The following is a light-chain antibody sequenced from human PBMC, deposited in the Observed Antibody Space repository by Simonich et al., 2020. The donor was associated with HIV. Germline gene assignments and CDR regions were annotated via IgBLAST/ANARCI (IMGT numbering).Light chain of an antibody. CDR1: ILAKKD. Sequence: SYELTQPSSVSVSSGQTARITCSGNILAKKDALWFQQKPGQAPVLVIYKDNERPSGIPERFSGSSSGTTVTLTISGAQVEDEADYYCYSATDNNRVFGGGTKLTVL. CDR3: YSATDNNRV. V-gene: IGLV3-27*01. CDR2: KDN. J-gene: IGLJ3*02.